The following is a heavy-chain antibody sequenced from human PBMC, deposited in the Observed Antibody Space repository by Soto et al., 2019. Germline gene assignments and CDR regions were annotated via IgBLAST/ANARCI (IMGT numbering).Heavy chain of an antibody. Sequence: QVQLVQSGAEVKKPGASVKVSCTASGYTFTSYGISWVRQAPGQVLERRGWISAYNGNANYAPKLQGRVPMTPVTSTSTAYMELRSLRSTDTAVYYCARRRIAVAGKTGLDYWGRGTLVTVSS. D-gene: IGHD6-19*01. J-gene: IGHJ4*02. V-gene: IGHV1-18*04. CDR2: ISAYNGNA. CDR1: GYTFTSYG. CDR3: ARRRIAVAGKTGLDY.